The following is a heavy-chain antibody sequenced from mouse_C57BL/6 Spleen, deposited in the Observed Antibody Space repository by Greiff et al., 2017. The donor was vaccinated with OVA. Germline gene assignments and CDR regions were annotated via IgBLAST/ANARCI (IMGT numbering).Heavy chain of an antibody. CDR2: IRNKANGYTT. D-gene: IGHD1-1*01. CDR1: GFTFTDYY. V-gene: IGHV7-3*01. Sequence: EVHLVESGGGLVQPGGSLSLSCAASGFTFTDYYMSWVRQPPGKALEWLGFIRNKANGYTTEYSASVKGRFTISRDNSQSILYLQMNALRAEDSATYYCARFSSYDYAMDYWGQGTSVTVSS. CDR3: ARFSSYDYAMDY. J-gene: IGHJ4*01.